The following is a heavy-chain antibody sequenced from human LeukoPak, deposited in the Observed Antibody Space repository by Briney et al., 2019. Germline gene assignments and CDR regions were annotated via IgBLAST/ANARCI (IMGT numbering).Heavy chain of an antibody. CDR3: ARLKYYYDSSGSRAEYFQH. CDR1: GASISSYF. Sequence: SETLSLTCTVSGASISSYFWTWIRQSPGKGLEWIGYISNIGSTNYNPSLKSRVTISVDTSKNQFSLKLSSVTAADTAVYYCARLKYYYDSSGSRAEYFQHWGQGTLVTASS. V-gene: IGHV4-59*01. J-gene: IGHJ1*01. D-gene: IGHD3-22*01. CDR2: ISNIGST.